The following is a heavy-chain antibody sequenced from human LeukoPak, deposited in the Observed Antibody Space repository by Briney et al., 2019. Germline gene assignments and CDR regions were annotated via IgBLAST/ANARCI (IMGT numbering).Heavy chain of an antibody. J-gene: IGHJ1*01. D-gene: IGHD2-15*01. V-gene: IGHV3-48*04. CDR3: AKGYCSGGSCYAEYFQH. Sequence: GGSLRLSCAASGFTFSSYSMNWVRQAPGKGLEWVSYISSSSSTIYYADSVKGRFTISRDNAKNSLYLQMNSLRAEDTALYYCAKGYCSGGSCYAEYFQHWGQGTLVTVSS. CDR2: ISSSSSTI. CDR1: GFTFSSYS.